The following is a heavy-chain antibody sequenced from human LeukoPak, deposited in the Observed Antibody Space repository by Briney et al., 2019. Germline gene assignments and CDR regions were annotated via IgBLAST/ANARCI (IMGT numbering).Heavy chain of an antibody. J-gene: IGHJ4*02. D-gene: IGHD4-4*01. Sequence: QTGGSLRLSCAASGFTFSTYAMSWVRQAPGKGLEWVSAISGSGGSTYYADSVKGRFTISRDNSKNTLYLQMNSLRAEDTAVYYCAKWNFDYSNYGNFDYWGQGTLVTVSS. CDR2: ISGSGGST. V-gene: IGHV3-23*01. CDR1: GFTFSTYA. CDR3: AKWNFDYSNYGNFDY.